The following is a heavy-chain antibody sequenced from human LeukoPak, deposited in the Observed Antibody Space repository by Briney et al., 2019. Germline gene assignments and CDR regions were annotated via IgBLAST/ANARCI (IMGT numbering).Heavy chain of an antibody. J-gene: IGHJ4*02. Sequence: PGGSLRLSCAASEFTFSSYSMNWVRQAPGKGLEWVSSISSSSSYIYYADSVKGRFTISRDNAKNSLYLQMNSLRAEDTAVYYCARSFLSIAAAATDYWGQGTLVTVSS. CDR3: ARSFLSIAAAATDY. CDR1: EFTFSSYS. D-gene: IGHD6-13*01. V-gene: IGHV3-21*01. CDR2: ISSSSSYI.